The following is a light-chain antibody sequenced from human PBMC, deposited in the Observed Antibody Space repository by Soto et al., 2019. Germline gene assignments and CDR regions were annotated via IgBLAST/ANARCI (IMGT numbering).Light chain of an antibody. J-gene: IGKJ2*01. V-gene: IGKV1-16*02. CDR2: DAS. CDR1: QGIRNS. Sequence: DIQMTQSPSSLSASVGDRVTITCRASQGIRNSLAWFQQKPGKVPKSLIYDASSLHSGVPSKFTGSGSGTDFTLTISSLQPDDFATYYCQQYDSYPFTFGQGTKLEIK. CDR3: QQYDSYPFT.